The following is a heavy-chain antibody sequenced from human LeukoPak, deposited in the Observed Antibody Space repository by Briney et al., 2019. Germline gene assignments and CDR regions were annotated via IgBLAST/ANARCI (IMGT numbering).Heavy chain of an antibody. Sequence: PGRCLRLSCTASGFTFSDYAMTWVRQAPGKGLEWVGFITNKANGGTADYAASVKGKVTSARDDSKTIAYLQMNSLKTEDTAVYFCSRAYSTGWLGINDYWGQGVLVTVSS. D-gene: IGHD6-19*01. V-gene: IGHV3-49*04. CDR1: GFTFSDYA. CDR3: SRAYSTGWLGINDY. J-gene: IGHJ4*02. CDR2: ITNKANGGTA.